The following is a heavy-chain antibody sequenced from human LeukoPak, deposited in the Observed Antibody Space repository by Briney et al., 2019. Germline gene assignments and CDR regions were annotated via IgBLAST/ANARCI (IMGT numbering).Heavy chain of an antibody. CDR3: ASRYTIFGVATVDY. D-gene: IGHD3-3*01. CDR2: IFYSGST. V-gene: IGHV4-39*01. CDR1: GGSISSSSYY. Sequence: KPSETLSLTCTVSGGSISSSSYYWGWIRQPRGNGLYWIGGIFYSGSTYYNPSLKSRVTISVDTSKNQFSLRLNSVPAPDTAVYYSASRYTIFGVATVDYWGQGTLVTVSS. J-gene: IGHJ4*02.